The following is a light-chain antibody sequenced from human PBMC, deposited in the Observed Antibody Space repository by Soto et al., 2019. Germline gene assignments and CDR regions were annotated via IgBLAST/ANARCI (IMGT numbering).Light chain of an antibody. CDR3: QQFNSYPPDT. CDR2: VAS. J-gene: IGKJ2*01. Sequence: DVQLTQSPSFLSASIGDRVTITCRASQGISTYLAWYQQKPGKAPKLLIYVASTLQSGTPSRFSGSGSGTEFSLTITRLKPEDFATYYCQQFNSYPPDTFGQGTKLEIK. CDR1: QGISTY. V-gene: IGKV1-9*01.